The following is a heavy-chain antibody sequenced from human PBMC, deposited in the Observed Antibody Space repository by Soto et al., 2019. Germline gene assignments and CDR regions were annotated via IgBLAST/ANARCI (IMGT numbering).Heavy chain of an antibody. CDR1: GLSLSSNGVG. V-gene: IGHV2-5*02. CDR3: AHISRRWYFDL. J-gene: IGHJ2*01. CDR2: IYWDDDK. Sequence: QITLKESGPTLVKPTQTLTLTCTFSGLSLSSNGVGVGWIRQPPGKALEWLALIYWDDDKRYSPSLKSRLTIPKYTSNQQMVLTMTTMDPVDTATYYCAHISRRWYFDLLGRGTLVTLSS.